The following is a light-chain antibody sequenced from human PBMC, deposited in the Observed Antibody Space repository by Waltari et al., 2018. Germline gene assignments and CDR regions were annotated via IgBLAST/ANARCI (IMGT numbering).Light chain of an antibody. CDR3: QSFDNMLRCGVV. Sequence: QSVLTQPPSVSGTPGQRVTIYCSGSTSNIGAGHDVHWYQHLPGPAPKLLIYGNNNRPSWVAARFPGSKSGTSAFLAITGLQADDEADHFWQSFDNMLRCGVVFGGGTKLAVL. V-gene: IGLV1-40*01. CDR2: GNN. J-gene: IGLJ2*01. CDR1: TSNIGAGHD.